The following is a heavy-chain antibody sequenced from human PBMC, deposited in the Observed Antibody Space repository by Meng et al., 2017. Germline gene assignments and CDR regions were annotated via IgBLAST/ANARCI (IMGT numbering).Heavy chain of an antibody. CDR2: MNPNSGNT. V-gene: IGHV1-8*01. CDR1: GYTFTSYD. D-gene: IGHD6-13*01. Sequence: QVQRVQSGAEVKKPGASVKVSCKASGYTFTSYDIHWVRQATGQGLEWMGWMNPNSGNTGYAQKFQGRVTMTRNTSISTAYMELSSLRSEDTAVYYCARQYSSSWYWFDPWGQGTLVTVSS. J-gene: IGHJ5*02. CDR3: ARQYSSSWYWFDP.